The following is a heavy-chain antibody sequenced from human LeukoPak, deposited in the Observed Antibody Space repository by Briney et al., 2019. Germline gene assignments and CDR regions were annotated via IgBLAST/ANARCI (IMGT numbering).Heavy chain of an antibody. Sequence: SETLSLTCSVSGASFNPFYWSWIRQPPGKGLEWVGYIYYSGSTNYNPSLKSRVTISVDTSKNQFSLKLSSVTAADTAVYYCARGGQSDDYWGQGTLVTVSS. V-gene: IGHV4-59*12. CDR2: IYYSGST. J-gene: IGHJ4*02. CDR1: GASFNPFY. CDR3: ARGGQSDDY.